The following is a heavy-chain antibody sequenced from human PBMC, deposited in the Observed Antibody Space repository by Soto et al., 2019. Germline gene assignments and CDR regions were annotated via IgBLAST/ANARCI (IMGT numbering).Heavy chain of an antibody. Sequence: SMKVSCKASGGTFSSYAIIWVRQAPGQGLELMGGIIPIFGTANYAQKFQGRVTITADKSTSTAYMELSSLRSEDTAVYYCASPLYCSGGSCYLGTYYYGMDVWGQGTTVTVSS. CDR3: ASPLYCSGGSCYLGTYYYGMDV. V-gene: IGHV1-69*06. J-gene: IGHJ6*02. D-gene: IGHD2-15*01. CDR1: GGTFSSYA. CDR2: IIPIFGTA.